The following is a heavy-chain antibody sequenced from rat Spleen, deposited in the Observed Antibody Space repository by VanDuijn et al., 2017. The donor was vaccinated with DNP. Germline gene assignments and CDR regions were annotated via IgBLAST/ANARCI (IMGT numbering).Heavy chain of an antibody. J-gene: IGHJ3*01. CDR2: IWAGGST. Sequence: QVQLEESGPGLMQPSETLSLTCTVSGFSLTSNGVGWVRQPLGKGLVWMGTIWAGGSTNYNSAIKSRLSISRDTSKSQVFLKMNSLQTEDTAMYFCARNRPGIWFADWGQGTLVTVSS. CDR1: GFSLTSNG. V-gene: IGHV2-72*01. D-gene: IGHD1-4*01. CDR3: ARNRPGIWFAD.